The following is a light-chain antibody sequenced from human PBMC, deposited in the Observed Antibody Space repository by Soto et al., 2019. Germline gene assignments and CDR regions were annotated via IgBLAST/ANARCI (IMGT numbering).Light chain of an antibody. Sequence: EIVLTQSPGTLSLSPGERATLSYRASQSVSSTYIAWYQQNPGQAPRLLIYGASSRATGIPDRFSGSGSGTDFTLTICRLEPEDFAVYFCQQYGRSPPFTFGQGTKVDIK. CDR2: GAS. J-gene: IGKJ2*01. V-gene: IGKV3-20*01. CDR1: QSVSSTY. CDR3: QQYGRSPPFT.